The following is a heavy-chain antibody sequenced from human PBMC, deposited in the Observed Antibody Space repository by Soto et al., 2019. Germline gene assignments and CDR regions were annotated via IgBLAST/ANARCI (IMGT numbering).Heavy chain of an antibody. CDR1: CGSFSGYY. CDR3: ARRRRALYCSSTSCYKVTFDP. CDR2: INHSGST. Sequence: PSETLSLTCAVYCGSFSGYYWSWIRQPPGKGLEWIGEINHSGSTNYNPSLKSRVTISVDTSKNQFSLKLSSVTAADTAVYYCARRRRALYCSSTSCYKVTFDPWGQGTLVTVSS. V-gene: IGHV4-34*01. J-gene: IGHJ5*02. D-gene: IGHD2-2*02.